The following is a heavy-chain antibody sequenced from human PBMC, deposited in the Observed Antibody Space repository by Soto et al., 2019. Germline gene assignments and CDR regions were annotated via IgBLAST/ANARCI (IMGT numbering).Heavy chain of an antibody. V-gene: IGHV4-59*08. D-gene: IGHD3-10*01. CDR3: ARRYYSSGRPRTIDY. J-gene: IGHJ4*02. CDR1: GGSINNYY. Sequence: SETLSLTCTVSGGSINNYYWSWIRQPPGKGLEWIGDIYYRGSTNYNPSLKSRVTISLDTSRNQFSLKVSSVTAADTAVYYCARRYYSSGRPRTIDYWGQGTLVTVSS. CDR2: IYYRGST.